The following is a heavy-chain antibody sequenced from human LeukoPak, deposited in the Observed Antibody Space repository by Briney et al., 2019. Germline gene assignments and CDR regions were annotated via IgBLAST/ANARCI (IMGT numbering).Heavy chain of an antibody. Sequence: SETLSLTCTVSGYSISSGYYWGWIRQPPGKGLEWIGSIYHSGSTYYNPSLKSRVTISVDTSKNQFSLKLSSVTAADTAVYYCARGGREVDTAMVTDAFDIWGQGTMVTVSS. CDR1: GYSISSGYY. CDR3: ARGGREVDTAMVTDAFDI. V-gene: IGHV4-38-2*02. CDR2: IYHSGST. D-gene: IGHD5-18*01. J-gene: IGHJ3*02.